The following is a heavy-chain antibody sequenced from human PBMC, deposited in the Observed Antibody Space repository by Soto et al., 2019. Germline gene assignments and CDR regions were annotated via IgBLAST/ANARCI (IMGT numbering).Heavy chain of an antibody. Sequence: ASVKVSCKVPGYTLTELSMHWVRQAPGKGLEWMGGFDPEDGETIYAQKFQGRVTMTEDTSTDTAYMELSSLRSEDTAVYYCATLIAAAAHRGYYYYGMDVWGQGTTVTVSS. CDR3: ATLIAAAAHRGYYYYGMDV. V-gene: IGHV1-24*01. CDR2: FDPEDGET. J-gene: IGHJ6*02. D-gene: IGHD6-13*01. CDR1: GYTLTELS.